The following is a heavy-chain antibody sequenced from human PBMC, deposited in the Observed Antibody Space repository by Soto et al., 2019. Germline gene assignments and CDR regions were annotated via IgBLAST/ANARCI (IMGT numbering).Heavy chain of an antibody. CDR1: GFTFSSYA. Sequence: GGSLRLSCAASGFTFSSYAMHWVRQAPGKGLEWVAVISYDGSNKYYADSVKGRFTISRDNSKNTLYLQMNSLRAEDTAVYYWARRGGVSSNWFATYYFDYWGQGTLVTVSP. D-gene: IGHD6-13*01. CDR2: ISYDGSNK. V-gene: IGHV3-30-3*01. CDR3: ARRGGVSSNWFATYYFDY. J-gene: IGHJ4*02.